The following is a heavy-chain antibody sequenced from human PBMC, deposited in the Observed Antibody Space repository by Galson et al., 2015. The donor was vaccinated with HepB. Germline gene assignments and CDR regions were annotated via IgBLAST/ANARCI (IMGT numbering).Heavy chain of an antibody. V-gene: IGHV3-23*01. CDR2: TNGRGDT. D-gene: IGHD3-10*01. J-gene: IGHJ6*02. Sequence: SLRLSCAASGFSFTSSAMSWARQAPGKGLEWVSGTNGRGDTFYADSVRGRFTISRDNSKNTLFLQMDSLRAEDTAVYYCANGDLKRRRGYGMDVWGQGTTVIVSS. CDR3: ANGDLKRRRGYGMDV. CDR1: GFSFTSSA.